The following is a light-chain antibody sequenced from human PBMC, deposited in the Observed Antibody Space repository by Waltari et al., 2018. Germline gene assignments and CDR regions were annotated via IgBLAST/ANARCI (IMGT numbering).Light chain of an antibody. Sequence: LTQPASVSGSPGQSITISCIGTRTDIGAYNYVSWYQQSPGKAPKLMIFDVSKRPSGVSDRFSASKSANTASLTISGLQAEDEADYYCSSYTNTNTFVLFGGGTKVTVL. CDR3: SSYTNTNTFVL. V-gene: IGLV2-14*03. CDR2: DVS. J-gene: IGLJ2*01. CDR1: RTDIGAYNY.